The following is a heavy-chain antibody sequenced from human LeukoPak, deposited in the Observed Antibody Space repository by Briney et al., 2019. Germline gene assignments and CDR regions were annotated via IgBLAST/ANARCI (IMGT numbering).Heavy chain of an antibody. CDR2: INPRRGDT. D-gene: IGHD3-10*01. Sequence: GSVKVSCKTSGYSFTAFYIHWVRQAPGQGLEWMGWINPRRGDTNYAQKFQGRVTMTRDTSISTAYLDLSSLRSDDTAVYYCARDGDYGTGSYYRGCIDSWGQGTPVTVSP. J-gene: IGHJ4*02. V-gene: IGHV1-2*02. CDR1: GYSFTAFY. CDR3: ARDGDYGTGSYYRGCIDS.